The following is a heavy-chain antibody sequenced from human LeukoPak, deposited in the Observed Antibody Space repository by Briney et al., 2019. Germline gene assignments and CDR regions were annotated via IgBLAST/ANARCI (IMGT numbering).Heavy chain of an antibody. CDR1: GFTFSNYG. Sequence: GGSLRLSCAASGFTFSNYGMHWVRQAPGKGLEWVAIIWYDGSNKYYADSVKGRFTISRDNSKNTLYLQMLSLRAEDSAIYYCAKDPREYCSSTSCPNWFDPWGQGTLVTVSS. J-gene: IGHJ5*02. CDR2: IWYDGSNK. V-gene: IGHV3-30*02. CDR3: AKDPREYCSSTSCPNWFDP. D-gene: IGHD2-2*01.